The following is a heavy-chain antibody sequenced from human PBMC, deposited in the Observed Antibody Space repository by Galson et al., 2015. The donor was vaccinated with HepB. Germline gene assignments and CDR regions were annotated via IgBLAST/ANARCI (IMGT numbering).Heavy chain of an antibody. D-gene: IGHD3-10*01. V-gene: IGHV3-43*01. CDR1: GFTFDDYS. Sequence: SLRLSCATSGFTFDDYSMHWVRQAPGKGLEWVSVISWKGRVTKYADSVKGRFTISRDNSKKSLYLQMNSLTTEDTALYYCAKEEGLSGSGSPLSEHYYYGMDVWGQGTTVTVSS. CDR3: AKEEGLSGSGSPLSEHYYYGMDV. CDR2: ISWKGRVT. J-gene: IGHJ6*02.